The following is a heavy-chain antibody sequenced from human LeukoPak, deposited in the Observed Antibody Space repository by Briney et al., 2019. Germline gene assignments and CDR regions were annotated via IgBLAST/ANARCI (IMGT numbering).Heavy chain of an antibody. V-gene: IGHV3-21*01. J-gene: IGHJ4*02. D-gene: IGHD2-2*01. CDR1: GFTFSSYS. CDR3: AYIGYCSSTSCPGHFDY. Sequence: GGSLRLSCAASGFTFSSYSMNWVRQAPGKGLEWVSSISSSSSYIYYADSVKGRFTISRDNAKNSLYLQMNSLRAEDTAVYYCAYIGYCSSTSCPGHFDYWGQGTLVTVSS. CDR2: ISSSSSYI.